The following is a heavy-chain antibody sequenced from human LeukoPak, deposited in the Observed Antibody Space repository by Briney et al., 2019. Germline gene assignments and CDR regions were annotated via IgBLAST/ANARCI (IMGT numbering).Heavy chain of an antibody. Sequence: GGSLRLSCAASGFILTTYSMNWVRQAPGKGLEWVANIKQDGSEKYYVDSVKGRFTISRDNAKSSLYLQMNSLRAEDTAVYYCARDQNYYDSSGPNWYFDLWGRGTLVPVSS. D-gene: IGHD3-22*01. J-gene: IGHJ2*01. CDR2: IKQDGSEK. V-gene: IGHV3-7*01. CDR1: GFILTTYS. CDR3: ARDQNYYDSSGPNWYFDL.